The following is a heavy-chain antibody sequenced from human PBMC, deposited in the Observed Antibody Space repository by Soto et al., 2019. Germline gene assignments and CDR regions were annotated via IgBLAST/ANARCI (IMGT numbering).Heavy chain of an antibody. CDR2: IKQDGSEK. Sequence: GGSLRLSCAASGFTFSSYWMSWVRQAPGKGLEWVANIKQDGSEKYYVDSVKGRFTISRDNAKNSLYLQMNSLRAEDTAVYYCQGDITNGDYGDYYYYMDVWGKGTTVTVSS. CDR3: QGDITNGDYGDYYYYMDV. J-gene: IGHJ6*03. D-gene: IGHD4-17*01. CDR1: GFTFSSYW. V-gene: IGHV3-7*01.